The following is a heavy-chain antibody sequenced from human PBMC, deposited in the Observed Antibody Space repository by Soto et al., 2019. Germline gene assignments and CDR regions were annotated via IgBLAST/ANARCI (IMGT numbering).Heavy chain of an antibody. D-gene: IGHD6-19*01. CDR1: GYTFTSYG. CDR2: ISAYNGNT. J-gene: IGHJ3*02. Sequence: GASVKFSCKASGYTFTSYGISWVRQAPGQGLEWMGWISAYNGNTNYAQKLQGRVTITTDRSKSTAYMEVSSLRAEDTAVYYCATIAVPPAFDIWGQGTMVTVSS. V-gene: IGHV1-18*01. CDR3: ATIAVPPAFDI.